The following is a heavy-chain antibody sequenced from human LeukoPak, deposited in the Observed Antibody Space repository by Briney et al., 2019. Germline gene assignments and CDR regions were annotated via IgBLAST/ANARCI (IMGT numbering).Heavy chain of an antibody. D-gene: IGHD6-13*01. J-gene: IGHJ6*02. CDR3: ARMAAAFQYYYYGMDV. Sequence: ASVKVSCKASGYTFTSYAMHWVRQAPGQRLEWMGWVNAGNGNTKYSQKFQGRVTITRDTSASTAYMELSSLRSEDTAVYYCARMAAAFQYYYYGMDVWGQGTTVTVSS. V-gene: IGHV1-3*01. CDR2: VNAGNGNT. CDR1: GYTFTSYA.